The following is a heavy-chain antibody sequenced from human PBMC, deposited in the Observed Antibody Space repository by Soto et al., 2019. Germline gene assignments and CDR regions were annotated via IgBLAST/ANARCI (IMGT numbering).Heavy chain of an antibody. CDR1: GGSISDSLW. J-gene: IGHJ6*02. V-gene: IGHV4-4*02. D-gene: IGHD3-22*01. CDR2: IYQSGST. CDR3: ARAVHDDTSHYFGGLDI. Sequence: QVQLQESGPGLVKPSGTLSVTCAVSGGSISDSLWWNWVRQPPGKGLEWIGEIYQSGSTHYSPSIKSRVTISIDMANNLLSLRLTSVTAAETAVYYCARAVHDDTSHYFGGLDILGPGTTVTFSS.